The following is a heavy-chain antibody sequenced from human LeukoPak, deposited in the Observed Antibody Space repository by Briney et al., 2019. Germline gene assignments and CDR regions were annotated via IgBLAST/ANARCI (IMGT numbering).Heavy chain of an antibody. V-gene: IGHV3-53*01. Sequence: GGSLRLSCAASGFTVISNYMSWVRQTPGRSLEWVAFIYSSGSTYYAESAEGRFTISRDSSKNTLYLEMTSLRVEDTAVYYCTRAEFSNSFDEWGQGTLVIVSS. J-gene: IGHJ4*02. CDR3: TRAEFSNSFDE. D-gene: IGHD6-6*01. CDR1: GFTVISNY. CDR2: IYSSGST.